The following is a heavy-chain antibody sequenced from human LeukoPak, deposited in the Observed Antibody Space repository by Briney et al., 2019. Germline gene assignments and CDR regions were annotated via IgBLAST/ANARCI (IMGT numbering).Heavy chain of an antibody. V-gene: IGHV4-59*01. J-gene: IGHJ5*02. CDR3: ARAEGRRFDP. D-gene: IGHD2-15*01. CDR2: IYYSGST. CDR1: GGSISSYY. Sequence: PSETLSLTCTVSGGSISSYYWSWIRQPPGKGLEWIGYIYYSGSTNYNPSLKSRVTISVDTSKNQFSLKLSSVTAADTAVYYRARAEGRRFDPWGQGTLVTVSS.